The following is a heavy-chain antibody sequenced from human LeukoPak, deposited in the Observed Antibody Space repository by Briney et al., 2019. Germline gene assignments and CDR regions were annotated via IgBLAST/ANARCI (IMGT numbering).Heavy chain of an antibody. CDR3: ARHETGTPAYYYFYMAD. V-gene: IGHV4-39*01. CDR2: VYNTGNT. J-gene: IGHJ6*03. CDR1: GVSLSDSKSF. Sequence: SETLSLTCSVSGVSLSDSKSFWGWVRQPPGKGLAWIGSVYNTGNTYYKPSLKSRATISVDKSKNQFSLKLNAVTAADTAVYYCARHETGTPAYYYFYMADWGKGTTVTVSS. D-gene: IGHD3-9*01.